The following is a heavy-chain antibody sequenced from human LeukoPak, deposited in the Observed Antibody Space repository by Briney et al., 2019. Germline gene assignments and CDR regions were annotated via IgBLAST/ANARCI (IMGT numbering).Heavy chain of an antibody. CDR3: ARDLVTVTKGFDI. Sequence: PSETLSLTCTVSGGSISDYYWIWIRQPPGKGLEWIGYISYIGSTNYNPSLKSRVTISIDTSKNQFSLKLSSVTAADTAVYYCARDLVTVTKGFDIWGQGTMVSVS. J-gene: IGHJ3*02. D-gene: IGHD4-17*01. CDR1: GGSISDYY. V-gene: IGHV4-59*01. CDR2: ISYIGST.